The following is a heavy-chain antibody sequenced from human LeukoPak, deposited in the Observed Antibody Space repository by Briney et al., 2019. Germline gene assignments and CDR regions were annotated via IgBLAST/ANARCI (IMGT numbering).Heavy chain of an antibody. CDR1: GFTFTDYS. Sequence: PGGSLRLSCAASGFTFTDYSMGWIREAPGKGLEWISYISGSGSDINYADSVKGRFTVSRDSAKNSLHLQMNSLRAEDTAVYYCVTDGQIRFVGYWGQGTLVTVSS. V-gene: IGHV3-11*01. CDR2: ISGSGSDI. D-gene: IGHD3-3*01. J-gene: IGHJ4*02. CDR3: VTDGQIRFVGY.